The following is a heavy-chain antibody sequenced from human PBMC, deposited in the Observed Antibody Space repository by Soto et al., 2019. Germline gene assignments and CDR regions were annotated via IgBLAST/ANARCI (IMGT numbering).Heavy chain of an antibody. CDR2: ISHDGSVT. V-gene: IGHV3-30*15. CDR1: GFTFSSYA. J-gene: IGHJ6*03. Sequence: GGSLRLSCAASGFTFSSYAMHWVRQAPGKGLEWVAVISHDGSVTYYSESVKGRFTMSRDNSKETLFLQMSSLRSEDTAIYYCAKDEYWESHFYYFMDLWGRGTTVTVSS. D-gene: IGHD1-26*01. CDR3: AKDEYWESHFYYFMDL.